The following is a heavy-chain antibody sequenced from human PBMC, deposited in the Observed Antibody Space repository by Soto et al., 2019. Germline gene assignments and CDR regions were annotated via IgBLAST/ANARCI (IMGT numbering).Heavy chain of an antibody. J-gene: IGHJ4*02. V-gene: IGHV1-69*13. CDR3: ARGGHYYDSRGPHYYFDY. CDR2: IIPIFGTA. Sequence: SVKVSCKASGGTFSSYAISWVRQAPGQGLEWMGGIIPIFGTANYAQKFQGRVTITADESTSTAYMELSSLRSEDTAVYYCARGGHYYDSRGPHYYFDYWGQGTLVTVSS. CDR1: GGTFSSYA. D-gene: IGHD3-22*01.